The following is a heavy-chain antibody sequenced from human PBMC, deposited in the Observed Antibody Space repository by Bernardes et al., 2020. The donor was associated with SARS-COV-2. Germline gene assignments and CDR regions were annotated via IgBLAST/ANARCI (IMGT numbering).Heavy chain of an antibody. Sequence: GESLKISCKGSGYTSSSYWIGWVRQMPGKGLEWMGIIYPGDSDTRYSPSFRGQVTISADRSIGTAYLQWSSLKASDTAMYYCARSAGFTTVCSVDYWGQGTLVTVSS. CDR3: ARSAGFTTVCSVDY. CDR1: GYTSSSYW. J-gene: IGHJ4*02. D-gene: IGHD2-15*01. V-gene: IGHV5-51*01. CDR2: IYPGDSDT.